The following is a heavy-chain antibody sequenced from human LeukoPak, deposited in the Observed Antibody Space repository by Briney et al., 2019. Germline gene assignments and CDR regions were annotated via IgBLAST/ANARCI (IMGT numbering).Heavy chain of an antibody. V-gene: IGHV4-59*01. D-gene: IGHD5-18*01. Sequence: SETLSLTCTVSGGSISSYYWSWIRQPPGKGLEWIGYIYYSGSTNYNPSLKSRVTISVDTSKNQFSLKLSSVTAADTAVYYCARVKGSYGQYYYYYYYMDVWGKGTTVTIS. CDR2: IYYSGST. CDR1: GGSISSYY. CDR3: ARVKGSYGQYYYYYYYMDV. J-gene: IGHJ6*03.